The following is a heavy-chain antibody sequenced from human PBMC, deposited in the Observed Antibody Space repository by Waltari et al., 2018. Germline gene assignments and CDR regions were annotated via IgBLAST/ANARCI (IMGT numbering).Heavy chain of an antibody. CDR1: GTSISSYH. V-gene: IGHV4-59*01. J-gene: IGHJ2*01. CDR2: IYYRGST. D-gene: IGHD2-21*02. Sequence: QVQLQESGPGLVKPSETLSLTCTVSGTSISSYHWSWIRQPPGKGLEWLGYIYYRGSTKFNPSLKSRVTLSVDTSKNQSSLRLKSLTAADTAVYARRTASGPYAPSHWYFDLWGRGNLVTVSS. CDR3: RTASGPYAPSHWYFDL.